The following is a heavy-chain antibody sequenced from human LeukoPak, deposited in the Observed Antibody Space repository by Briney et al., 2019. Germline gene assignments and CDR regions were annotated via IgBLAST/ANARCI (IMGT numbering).Heavy chain of an antibody. CDR2: IYYSGGT. D-gene: IGHD4-17*01. CDR1: GGSISSYY. CDR3: ARVPSLYGDYYFDY. Sequence: NPSETLSLTCTVSGGSISSYYWSWIRQPPGKGLEWIGYIYYSGGTNYNPSLKSRVTISVDTSKNQFSLKLSSVTAADTAVYYCARVPSLYGDYYFDYWGQGTLVTVSS. J-gene: IGHJ4*02. V-gene: IGHV4-59*01.